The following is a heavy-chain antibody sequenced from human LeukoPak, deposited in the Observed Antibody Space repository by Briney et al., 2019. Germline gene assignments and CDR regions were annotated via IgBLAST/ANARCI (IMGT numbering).Heavy chain of an antibody. CDR3: ATDLSGSIDY. J-gene: IGHJ4*02. CDR2: VDNYGNPK. D-gene: IGHD3-10*01. CDR1: GFTFSDYW. V-gene: IGHV3-74*01. Sequence: PGGSLRLSCAASGFTFSDYWMHWVRQVPGRGLMGVSLVDNYGNPKFCADSVKGRFTISRDNAKNTLYLQMDSLRAEDTAVYYCATDLSGSIDYWGRGTLVTVSS.